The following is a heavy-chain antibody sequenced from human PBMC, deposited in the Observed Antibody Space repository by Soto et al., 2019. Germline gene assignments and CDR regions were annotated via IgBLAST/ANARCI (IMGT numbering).Heavy chain of an antibody. Sequence: SETLSLTCAVYGGSISNSYWSWIRQSPGKGLEWIGYIYSSGSTNYNPSLKSRVTISIDTSKNQFSLKLSSLSAADTALYYCARHSPPFFYGSGPWDVWGQGTTVTVSS. CDR2: IYSSGST. D-gene: IGHD3-10*01. V-gene: IGHV4-59*08. J-gene: IGHJ6*02. CDR3: ARHSPPFFYGSGPWDV. CDR1: GGSISNSY.